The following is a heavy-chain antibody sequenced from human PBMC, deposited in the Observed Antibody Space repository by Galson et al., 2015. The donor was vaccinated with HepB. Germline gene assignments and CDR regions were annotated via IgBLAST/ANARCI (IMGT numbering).Heavy chain of an antibody. CDR2: ISSSSSYI. CDR3: ATLQAFDY. J-gene: IGHJ4*02. D-gene: IGHD5-24*01. V-gene: IGHV3-21*01. Sequence: SLRLSCAASGFTFSSYSMNWVRQAPGRGLEWVSSISSSSSYIYYADSVKGRFTISRDNAKNSLYLQMNSLRAEDTAVYYCATLQAFDYWGQGTLVTVSS. CDR1: GFTFSSYS.